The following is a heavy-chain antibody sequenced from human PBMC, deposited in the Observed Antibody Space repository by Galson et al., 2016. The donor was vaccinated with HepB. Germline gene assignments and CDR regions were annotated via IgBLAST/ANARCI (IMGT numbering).Heavy chain of an antibody. Sequence: SLRLSCAASGFTVSSDYMNWVRQAPGKGLEWVSVIYSGGTTYYADSVKGRFTISRDNSKNTLHLQMNSLRAEDTAVYYCARDLWRGGRIDYWGQGTLVTVSS. J-gene: IGHJ4*02. D-gene: IGHD4-23*01. V-gene: IGHV3-53*01. CDR2: IYSGGTT. CDR3: ARDLWRGGRIDY. CDR1: GFTVSSDY.